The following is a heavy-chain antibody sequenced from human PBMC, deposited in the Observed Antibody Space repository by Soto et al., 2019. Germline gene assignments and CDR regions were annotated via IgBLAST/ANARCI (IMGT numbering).Heavy chain of an antibody. CDR2: ISYDGSNK. CDR3: AKDAYYHDSGGSYAFDY. J-gene: IGHJ4*02. Sequence: QVQVVESGGGVVQPGRSLRLSCAASGFTFSSYGMHWVRQAPGKGLEWVTVISYDGSNKYYADSVKGRFTISRDNSKNXXQLQMDSLGAEDTAVYYCAKDAYYHDSGGSYAFDYWGQGTLVTVSS. CDR1: GFTFSSYG. D-gene: IGHD3-22*01. V-gene: IGHV3-30*18.